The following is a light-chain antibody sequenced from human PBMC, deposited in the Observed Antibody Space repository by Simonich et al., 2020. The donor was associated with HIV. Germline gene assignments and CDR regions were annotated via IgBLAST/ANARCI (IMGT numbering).Light chain of an antibody. J-gene: IGKJ2*01. V-gene: IGKV1-12*01. CDR2: DAS. Sequence: DIQLTQSPSSLSASVGDRVTITCRSGQGISNSLACDQQKPGKAPKLLIYDASSLQSGVPSRFSGSGSGTNFTLTISSLHPEDFATYYCQQANSFPPTFGQGTKLEIK. CDR3: QQANSFPPT. CDR1: QGISNS.